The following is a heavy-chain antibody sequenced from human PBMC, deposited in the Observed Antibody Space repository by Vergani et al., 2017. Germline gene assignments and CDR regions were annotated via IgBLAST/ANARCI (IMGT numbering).Heavy chain of an antibody. CDR1: GFTFSSHA. CDR3: GRGSDNYK. CDR2: IKNTGDST. J-gene: IGHJ4*02. Sequence: EVQLVESGGGIVKPGGSLRLSCVASGFTFSSHAMSWVRQGHGQGLEWVSSIKNTGDSTHYADSVKGRFTISRDNSKNTLYLQMNSLRVEDTAVYYCGRGSDNYKWGQGTLVTVSS. V-gene: IGHV3-23*04. D-gene: IGHD1-1*01.